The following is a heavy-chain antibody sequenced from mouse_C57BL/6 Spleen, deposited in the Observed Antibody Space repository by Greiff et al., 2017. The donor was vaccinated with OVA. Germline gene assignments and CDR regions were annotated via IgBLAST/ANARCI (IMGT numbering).Heavy chain of an antibody. J-gene: IGHJ1*03. CDR1: GFTFSSYP. CDR3: ARDHYEDWYFDV. Sequence: EVNVVESGGGLVKPGGSLKLSCAASGFTFSSYPMSWVRQTPEKRLEWVATISDGGSYTYYPDNVKGRFTISRDNAKNNLYLQMSHLKSEDTAMYYCARDHYEDWYFDVWGTGTTVTVSS. D-gene: IGHD2-4*01. V-gene: IGHV5-4*01. CDR2: ISDGGSYT.